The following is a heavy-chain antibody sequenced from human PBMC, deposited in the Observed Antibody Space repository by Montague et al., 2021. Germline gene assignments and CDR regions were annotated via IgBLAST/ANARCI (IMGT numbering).Heavy chain of an antibody. V-gene: IGHV3-11*06. D-gene: IGHD6-13*01. Sequence: SLRLSCAASGFTFNNYFMSWFRQAPGKGLEWVSYIGTSSSFTRYADSVKGRFTISRDNAMNSLYLQMTAVRGEDTAVYYCARVGLTVAAGMIDYWDQGTLVTVSS. CDR1: GFTFNNYF. CDR2: IGTSSSFT. CDR3: ARVGLTVAAGMIDY. J-gene: IGHJ4*02.